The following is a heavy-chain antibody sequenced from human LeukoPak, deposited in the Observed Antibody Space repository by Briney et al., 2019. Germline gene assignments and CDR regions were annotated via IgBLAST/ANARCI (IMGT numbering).Heavy chain of an antibody. V-gene: IGHV1-18*01. CDR2: ISAYNGNT. J-gene: IGHJ4*02. CDR3: ARERTDILTGYLPRSFDY. Sequence: ASVKVSCKASGYTFTSYGISWVRQAPGQGLEWMGWISAYNGNTNYAQKLQGRVTMTTDTSTSTAYMELRSLRSDDTAVYYCARERTDILTGYLPRSFDYWGQGTLVTVSS. D-gene: IGHD3-9*01. CDR1: GYTFTSYG.